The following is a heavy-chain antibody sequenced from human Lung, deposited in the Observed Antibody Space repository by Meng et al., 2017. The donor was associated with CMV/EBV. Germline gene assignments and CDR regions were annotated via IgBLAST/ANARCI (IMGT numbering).Heavy chain of an antibody. Sequence: RQAPGKGLEWVSYISYSTTTYYADSVKGRFTISRDDAKNSLYLQMNRLRVEDTAVYYCARDSYGMDVGXQGTXVTVSS. V-gene: IGHV3-69-1*01. J-gene: IGHJ6*02. CDR3: ARDSYGMDV. CDR2: ISYSTTT.